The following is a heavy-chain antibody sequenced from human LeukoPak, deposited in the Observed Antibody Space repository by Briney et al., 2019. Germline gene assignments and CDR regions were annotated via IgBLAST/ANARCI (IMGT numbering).Heavy chain of an antibody. CDR3: SIVLGYNHRDY. D-gene: IGHD5-24*01. V-gene: IGHV3-23*01. CDR2: ISGSGGST. CDR1: GFTFSSYG. J-gene: IGHJ4*02. Sequence: GRSLRLSCAASGFTFSSYGMHWVRQAPGKGLEWVSAISGSGGSTYYADSVKGRFTISRDNSKNTLYLQMNSLRAEDTAVYYCSIVLGYNHRDYWLQGTLVSVPS.